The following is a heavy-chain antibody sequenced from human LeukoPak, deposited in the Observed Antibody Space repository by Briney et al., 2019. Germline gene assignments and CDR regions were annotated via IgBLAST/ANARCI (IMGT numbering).Heavy chain of an antibody. Sequence: PGGSLRLSCAASGFTFSSYSMNWVRQAPGKGLEWVAVISYDGSNKYYADSVKGRFTISRDNSKNTVYLQMNSLRADDTAVYYCARSVGNGYFDYWGQGTLVTVPS. CDR1: GFTFSSYS. J-gene: IGHJ4*02. D-gene: IGHD2-8*01. V-gene: IGHV3-30*03. CDR3: ARSVGNGYFDY. CDR2: ISYDGSNK.